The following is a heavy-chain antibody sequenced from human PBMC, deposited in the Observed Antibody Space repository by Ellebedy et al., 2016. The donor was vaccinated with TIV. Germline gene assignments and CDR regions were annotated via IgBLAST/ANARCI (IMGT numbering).Heavy chain of an antibody. J-gene: IGHJ6*02. CDR3: AKREAAAGRSDYYGVDV. CDR1: GFTFSGYW. D-gene: IGHD6-13*01. Sequence: GESLKISCAASGFTFSGYWMSWVRQVLGKGLEWVAVIKEDGSETYYVDSVKGRFTISRDNAKNSLYLQMNSLSAEDTAIYYCAKREAAAGRSDYYGVDVWGQGTTVTVSS. V-gene: IGHV3-7*03. CDR2: IKEDGSET.